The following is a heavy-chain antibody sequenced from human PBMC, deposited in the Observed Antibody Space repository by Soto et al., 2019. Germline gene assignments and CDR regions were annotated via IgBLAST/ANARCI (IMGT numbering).Heavy chain of an antibody. CDR2: ISSSGSTI. CDR1: GFTFSSYE. CDR3: AILPQYYDFWSGYYAPAPFLGYGMDV. V-gene: IGHV3-48*03. J-gene: IGHJ6*02. Sequence: PGGSLRLSCAASGFTFSSYEMNWVRQAPGKGLEWVSYISSSGSTIYYADSVKGRFTISRDNAKNSLYLQMNSLRAEDTAVYYCAILPQYYDFWSGYYAPAPFLGYGMDVWGQGTTVTVSS. D-gene: IGHD3-3*01.